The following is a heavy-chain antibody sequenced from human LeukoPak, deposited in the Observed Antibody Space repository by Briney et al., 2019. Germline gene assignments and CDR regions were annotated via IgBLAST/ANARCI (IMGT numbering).Heavy chain of an antibody. V-gene: IGHV3-11*01. J-gene: IGHJ3*02. Sequence: GGSLRLPCAASGFTFSDYYMSWIRQAPGKGLEWVSYIGSSGSPIYYADSVKGRFTISRDNAKNSLYLQMNSLRAEDTAVYYCARFPVVAATQRNAFDIWGPGTMVTVSS. D-gene: IGHD2-15*01. CDR2: IGSSGSPI. CDR1: GFTFSDYY. CDR3: ARFPVVAATQRNAFDI.